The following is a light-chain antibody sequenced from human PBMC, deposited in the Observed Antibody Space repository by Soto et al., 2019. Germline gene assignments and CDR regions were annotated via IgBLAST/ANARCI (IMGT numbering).Light chain of an antibody. CDR3: QHYGSSLLT. V-gene: IGKV3-20*01. CDR1: QSFSRSY. J-gene: IGKJ4*01. Sequence: EIVLTQSPGTLSLSPGERATLSCRASQSFSRSYLAWYQQKPGQAPRLLIYGASSRATGIPDRFSGSGSGTDFTLTISRLEPEDFAVYYCQHYGSSLLTFGGGTKVDIK. CDR2: GAS.